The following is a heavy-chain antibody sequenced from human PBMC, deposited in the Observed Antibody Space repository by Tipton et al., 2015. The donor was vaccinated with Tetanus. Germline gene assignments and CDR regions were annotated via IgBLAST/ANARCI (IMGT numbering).Heavy chain of an antibody. J-gene: IGHJ4*02. D-gene: IGHD1-26*01. CDR1: GGSISSGGYY. CDR3: ARDQARGARGWNYFDY. V-gene: IGHV4-31*03. Sequence: TLSLTCTVSGGSISSGGYYWSWIRQHPGKGLEWIGGIYFSGRTYYNPSLKSRVTISVDTSKDQFSLKLNSVTAADTAVYYCARDQARGARGWNYFDYWGQGTLVTVSS. CDR2: IYFSGRT.